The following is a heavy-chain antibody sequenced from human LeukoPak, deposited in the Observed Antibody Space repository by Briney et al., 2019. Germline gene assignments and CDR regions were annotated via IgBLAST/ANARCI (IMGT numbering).Heavy chain of an antibody. D-gene: IGHD1-1*01. CDR3: ARDTNWAFDY. Sequence: GGSLRLSCAASGFSFSDYSMNWVRQAPGKGLEWVSYVSGGSRTIYYADSAKGRFTISRGNAKNSLYLQMNSLRDEDTAVYYCARDTNWAFDYWGQGTLVTVSS. J-gene: IGHJ4*02. CDR1: GFSFSDYS. V-gene: IGHV3-48*02. CDR2: VSGGSRTI.